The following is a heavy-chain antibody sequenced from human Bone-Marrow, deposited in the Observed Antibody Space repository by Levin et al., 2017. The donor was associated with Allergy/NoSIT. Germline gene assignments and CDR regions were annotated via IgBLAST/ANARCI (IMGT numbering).Heavy chain of an antibody. V-gene: IGHV4-61*01. Sequence: SETLSLTCTVSGDSVSSGSYYWSWIRQSPGKGLEWLGYIFYTGNTNYNRSLKSRVTISVDTSKNQFSLKVNSVTSADTALYFCARGGNYYGSGIRESWFDPWGQGTLVSVSS. D-gene: IGHD3-10*01. J-gene: IGHJ5*02. CDR1: GDSVSSGSYY. CDR2: IFYTGNT. CDR3: ARGGNYYGSGIRESWFDP.